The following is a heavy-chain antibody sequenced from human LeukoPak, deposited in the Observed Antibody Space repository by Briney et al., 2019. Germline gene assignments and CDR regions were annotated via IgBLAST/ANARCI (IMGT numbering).Heavy chain of an antibody. CDR3: ASLMIAVAGT. Sequence: PSQTLPLTCTVSGGSISSSSYYWGWIRQPPGKGLEWIGSIYYSGSTYYNPSLKSRVTISVDTSKNQFSLKLSSVTAADTAVYYCASLMIAVAGTWGQGTLVTVSS. CDR1: GGSISSSSYY. V-gene: IGHV4-39*07. CDR2: IYYSGST. D-gene: IGHD6-19*01. J-gene: IGHJ4*02.